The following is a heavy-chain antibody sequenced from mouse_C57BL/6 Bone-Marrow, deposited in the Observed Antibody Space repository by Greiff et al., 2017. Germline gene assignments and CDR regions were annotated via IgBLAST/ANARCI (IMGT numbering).Heavy chain of an antibody. CDR2: IYPGGGYT. V-gene: IGHV1-63*01. Sequence: QVQLQESGAELVRPGTSVKMSCKASGYTFTNYWIGWAKQRPGHGLEWIGDIYPGGGYTNYNEKFKGKATLTADNSSSTAYMQFSSLTSEDSAIXDCARADDGPSGDYWGQGTTLTVSS. CDR1: GYTFTNYW. J-gene: IGHJ2*01. CDR3: ARADDGPSGDY. D-gene: IGHD2-3*01.